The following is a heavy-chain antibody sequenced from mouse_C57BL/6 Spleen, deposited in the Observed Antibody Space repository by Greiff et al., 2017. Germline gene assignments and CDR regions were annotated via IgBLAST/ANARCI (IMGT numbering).Heavy chain of an antibody. CDR1: GYTFTSYW. D-gene: IGHD2-10*01. CDR3: ARAYYGNYVYYFDY. CDR2: IDPSDSET. Sequence: VQLQQPGAELVRPGSSVKLSCKASGYTFTSYWMHWVKQRPIQGLEWIGNIDPSDSETHYNQKFKDKATLHVDKSSSTAYMQLSSLTSEDSAVYYCARAYYGNYVYYFDYWGQGTTLTVSS. J-gene: IGHJ2*01. V-gene: IGHV1-52*01.